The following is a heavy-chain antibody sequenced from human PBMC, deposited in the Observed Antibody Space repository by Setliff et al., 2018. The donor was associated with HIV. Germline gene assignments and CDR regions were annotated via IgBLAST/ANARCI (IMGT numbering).Heavy chain of an antibody. CDR1: GGSFSGYY. J-gene: IGHJ6*02. CDR2: INDNGST. Sequence: PSGTLSLTCAVYGGSFSGYYWSWIRQPPGKGLEWIGEINDNGSTNYNPSLKSRVTISVDTSKNQFSLKLSSVTAADTAVYYCARVRGRYYYHYAMDVWGQGTTVTVSS. V-gene: IGHV4-34*01. D-gene: IGHD3-10*01. CDR3: ARVRGRYYYHYAMDV.